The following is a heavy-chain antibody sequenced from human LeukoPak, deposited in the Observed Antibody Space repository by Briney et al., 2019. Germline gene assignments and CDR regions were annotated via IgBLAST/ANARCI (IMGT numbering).Heavy chain of an antibody. Sequence: GGSLRLSCAASGFTFSRYWMHWVRQAPGKGLVWVSRINSDGSTTNYADSVKGRFTISRDNVKNTVDLQMNSLRAEDTTVYYCTRSSRYDSLNMDVWGKGTTVTVSS. D-gene: IGHD3-16*02. CDR1: GFTFSRYW. CDR3: TRSSRYDSLNMDV. V-gene: IGHV3-74*01. CDR2: INSDGSTT. J-gene: IGHJ6*03.